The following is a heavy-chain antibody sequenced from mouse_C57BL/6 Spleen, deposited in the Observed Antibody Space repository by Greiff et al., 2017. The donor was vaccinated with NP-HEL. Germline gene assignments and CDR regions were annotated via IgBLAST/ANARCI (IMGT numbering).Heavy chain of an antibody. Sequence: VQLQQSGAELVRPGSSVKLSCKASGYTFTSYWMHWVKQRPIQGLEWIGNIDPSDSETHYNQKFKDKATLTVDKSSSTAYMQLSSLTSEDSAVYYCARKAIDYDAMDYWGQGTSVTVSS. CDR2: IDPSDSET. CDR3: ARKAIDYDAMDY. CDR1: GYTFTSYW. J-gene: IGHJ4*01. V-gene: IGHV1-52*01.